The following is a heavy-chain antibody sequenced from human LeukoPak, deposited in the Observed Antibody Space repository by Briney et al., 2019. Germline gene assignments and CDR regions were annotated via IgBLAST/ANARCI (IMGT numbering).Heavy chain of an antibody. CDR2: IYHSGST. CDR1: GGSISSSNW. Sequence: SETLSLTCAVSGGSISSSNWWSWVRQPPGKGLEWIGEIYHSGSTNYNPSLKSRVTISVDKSKNQFSLKLSSVTAADTAVYYCARAGARFHEIAVVALRGPFDYWGQGTLVTVSS. V-gene: IGHV4-4*02. J-gene: IGHJ4*02. CDR3: ARAGARFHEIAVVALRGPFDY. D-gene: IGHD6-19*01.